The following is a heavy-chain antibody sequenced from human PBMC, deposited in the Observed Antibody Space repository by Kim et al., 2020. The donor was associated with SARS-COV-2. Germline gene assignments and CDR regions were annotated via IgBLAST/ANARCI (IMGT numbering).Heavy chain of an antibody. CDR3: AKGGRRSWYGTTHNWFDP. CDR1: GFTFSSYA. J-gene: IGHJ5*02. D-gene: IGHD6-13*01. V-gene: IGHV3-23*01. Sequence: GGSLRLSCAASGFTFSSYAMSWVRQAPGKGLEWVSAISGSGGSTYYADSVKGRFTISRDNSQNTLYLQMNSLRAEDTAVYYCAKGGRRSWYGTTHNWFDPWGQGTLVTVSS. CDR2: ISGSGGST.